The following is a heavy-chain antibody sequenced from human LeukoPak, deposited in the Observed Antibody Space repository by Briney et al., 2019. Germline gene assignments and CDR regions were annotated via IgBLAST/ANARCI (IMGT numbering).Heavy chain of an antibody. J-gene: IGHJ4*02. D-gene: IGHD6-13*01. CDR1: GYTFTSYA. V-gene: IGHV1-3*01. CDR3: ARSRISWYLGRADACLGY. CDR2: INAGNGNT. Sequence: ASVKVSCKASGYTFTSYAMHWVRQAPGQRLEWMGWINAGNGNTKYSQKFQGRVTITRDTSASTAYMELSSLRSEDTAVYYCARSRISWYLGRADACLGYWGQGTQVTVSS.